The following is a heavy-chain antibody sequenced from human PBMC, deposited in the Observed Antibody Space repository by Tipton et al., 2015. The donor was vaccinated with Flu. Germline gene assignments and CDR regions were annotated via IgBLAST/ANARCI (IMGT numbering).Heavy chain of an antibody. CDR2: IHYSGSP. Sequence: LRLSCTVSGDSMRSDYFWAWIRQAPGKGLEWIGNIHYSGSPHYNPSLKSRFTITVDTSKNQFSLRLSPMTAADTAVYYCARRDYSNYVSDPKNWFDPWGPGTLGSVSS. J-gene: IGHJ5*02. CDR1: GDSMRSDYF. V-gene: IGHV4-38-2*02. D-gene: IGHD4-11*01. CDR3: ARRDYSNYVSDPKNWFDP.